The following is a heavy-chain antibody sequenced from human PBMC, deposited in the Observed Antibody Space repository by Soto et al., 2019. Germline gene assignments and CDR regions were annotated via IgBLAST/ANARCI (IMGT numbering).Heavy chain of an antibody. V-gene: IGHV4-39*01. CDR2: IYYSGST. CDR3: ARHEGVFDWLLWRPYLNFDY. J-gene: IGHJ4*02. D-gene: IGHD3-9*01. CDR1: GGSISSSSYY. Sequence: QLQLQESGPGLVKPSETLSLTCTVSGGSISSSSYYWGWIRQPPGKGLEWIGSIYYSGSTYYNPSLKSRVTISVDTSKNQFSLKLSSVTAADTAVYYCARHEGVFDWLLWRPYLNFDYWGQGTLVTVSS.